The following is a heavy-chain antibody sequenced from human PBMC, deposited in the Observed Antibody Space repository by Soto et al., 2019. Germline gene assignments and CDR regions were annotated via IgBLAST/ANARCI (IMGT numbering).Heavy chain of an antibody. J-gene: IGHJ3*02. CDR3: ARGYCSGGSCYYDASDI. CDR1: GGTFSSYA. CDR2: IIPIFGTA. D-gene: IGHD2-15*01. V-gene: IGHV1-69*01. Sequence: QVQLVQSGAEVKKPGSSVKVSCKASGGTFSSYAISWVRQAPGQGLEWMGGIIPIFGTANYAQKFQGRVTITADESTSTAYMELSSLRSEDTAVYYCARGYCSGGSCYYDASDIWGQGTMVTVSS.